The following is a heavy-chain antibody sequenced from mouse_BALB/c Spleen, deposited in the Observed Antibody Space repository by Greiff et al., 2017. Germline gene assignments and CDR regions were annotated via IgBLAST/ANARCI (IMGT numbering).Heavy chain of an antibody. J-gene: IGHJ2*01. D-gene: IGHD1-1*01. CDR1: GFTFSSFG. V-gene: IGHV5-17*02. CDR3: ARSGTTVYFDY. CDR2: ISSGSSTI. Sequence: EVMLVESGGGLVQPGGSRKLSCAASGFTFSSFGMHWVRQAPEKGLEWVAYISSGSSTIYYADTVKGRFTISRDNPKNTLFLQMTSLRSEDTAMYYCARSGTTVYFDYWGQGTTLTVSS.